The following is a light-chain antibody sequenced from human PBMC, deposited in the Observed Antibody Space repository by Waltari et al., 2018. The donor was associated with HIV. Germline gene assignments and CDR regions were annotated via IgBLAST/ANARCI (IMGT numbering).Light chain of an antibody. J-gene: IGLJ3*02. CDR2: RSA. Sequence: QSVLTQTSSASGTPGQRVTMSCSGTSGHIGSKSVDWYQQFPGTAPKLIIFRSAERPSGVPDRFSGSKSGTAATLSISGLRAEDEGIYYCATWDDLLSGRVFGGGTKLSVL. V-gene: IGLV1-47*01. CDR1: SGHIGSKS. CDR3: ATWDDLLSGRV.